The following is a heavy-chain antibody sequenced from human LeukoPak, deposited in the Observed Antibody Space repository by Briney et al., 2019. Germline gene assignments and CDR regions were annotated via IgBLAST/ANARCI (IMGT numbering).Heavy chain of an antibody. V-gene: IGHV3-74*01. CDR1: GFTLSNYW. CDR3: AREDYCSGGGCYPTFDY. J-gene: IGHJ4*02. Sequence: GGSLRLSCAASGFTLSNYWMIHWVRQVPGKGLQWVSRIDNDGNLKTDGRDTGYADSVKGRFTISRDNAKNSLYLQMNSLRAEDTAVYYCAREDYCSGGGCYPTFDYWGQGTLVTVSS. D-gene: IGHD2-15*01. CDR2: IDNDGNLKTDGRDT.